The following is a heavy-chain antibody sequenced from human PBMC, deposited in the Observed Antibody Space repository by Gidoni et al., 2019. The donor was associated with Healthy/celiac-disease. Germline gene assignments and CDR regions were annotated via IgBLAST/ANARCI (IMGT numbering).Heavy chain of an antibody. Sequence: EVQLVESGGGLVKPGGSLRPSCAASGITFSSYSMIWVRQAPGKGLEWVSSISSSSSYIYYADSVKGRFTISRDNAKNSLYLQMNSLRAEDTAVYYCARFDILTDTLFDYWGQGTLVTVSS. J-gene: IGHJ4*02. CDR3: ARFDILTDTLFDY. D-gene: IGHD3-9*01. CDR1: GITFSSYS. V-gene: IGHV3-21*01. CDR2: ISSSSSYI.